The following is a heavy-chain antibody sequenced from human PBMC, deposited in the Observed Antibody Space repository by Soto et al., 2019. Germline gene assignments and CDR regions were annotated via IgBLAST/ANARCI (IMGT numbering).Heavy chain of an antibody. D-gene: IGHD2-2*01. J-gene: IGHJ6*02. CDR2: IYHSGST. V-gene: IGHV4-4*02. CDR1: GGSISSSNW. CDR3: ARGDVLVPAAAYGMDV. Sequence: SETLSVTCAVSGGSISSSNWWSWVRQPPGKGLEWIGEIYHSGSTNYNPSLKSRVTISVDKSKNQFSLKLSSVTAADTAVYYCARGDVLVPAAAYGMDVWGQGTTVTVSS.